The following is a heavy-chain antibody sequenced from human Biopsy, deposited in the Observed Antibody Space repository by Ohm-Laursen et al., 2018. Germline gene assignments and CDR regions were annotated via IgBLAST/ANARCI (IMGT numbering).Heavy chain of an antibody. CDR3: ARTPRDSFWSGSYKRGLWFDP. Sequence: SETLSLTCAVSGGSVSSNVAYWAWIRQPPGKGLESIGSIFYSGITYYNPSLQSRVTMSVDTSKNQFSLNLTSVTAADTAVYYCARTPRDSFWSGSYKRGLWFDPWGQGTLVIVSS. CDR1: GGSVSSNVAY. V-gene: IGHV4-39*01. J-gene: IGHJ5*02. CDR2: IFYSGIT. D-gene: IGHD3-3*01.